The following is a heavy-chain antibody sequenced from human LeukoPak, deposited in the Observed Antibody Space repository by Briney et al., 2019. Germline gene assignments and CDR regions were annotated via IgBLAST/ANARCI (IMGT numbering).Heavy chain of an antibody. CDR3: AKEGRYTYGYVDY. D-gene: IGHD5-18*01. CDR1: GFTFTNYA. CDR2: ITDSGGSS. J-gene: IGHJ4*02. Sequence: GGSLRLSCAASGFTFTNYAMSWVRQAPGKGLEWVSSITDSGGSSYYADSVKDRFTISRDTSKNTLYLQLNSLRAEDTAVYYCAKEGRYTYGYVDYWGQGTLVTVSS. V-gene: IGHV3-23*01.